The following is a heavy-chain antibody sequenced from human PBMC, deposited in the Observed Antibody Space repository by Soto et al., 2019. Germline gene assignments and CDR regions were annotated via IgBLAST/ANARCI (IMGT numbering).Heavy chain of an antibody. Sequence: GGSLRLSCAASEFTFSNYAMSWVRQAPGKGLEWVSSISDNGGTTYYADSVKGRFTISRDNSKNTLYLQMNSLRAEDTAVYYCAKDQIAAPAGTFDYWGQGTLVTVSS. J-gene: IGHJ4*02. CDR2: ISDNGGTT. CDR3: AKDQIAAPAGTFDY. CDR1: EFTFSNYA. D-gene: IGHD6-13*01. V-gene: IGHV3-23*01.